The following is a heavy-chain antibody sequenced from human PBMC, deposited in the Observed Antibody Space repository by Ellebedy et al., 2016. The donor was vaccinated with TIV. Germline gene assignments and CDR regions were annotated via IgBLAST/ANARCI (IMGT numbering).Heavy chain of an antibody. D-gene: IGHD3-22*01. CDR2: IDWDDDK. Sequence: SGPTLVKPTQTLTLTCTFSGFSLSTSGMCVSWIRQPPGKALEWLARIDWDDDKYYSTSLKTRLTISKDTSKNQVVLTMTNMDPVDTATYYCARAFNYYDSSGYYDFDYWGQGTLVTVSS. J-gene: IGHJ4*02. V-gene: IGHV2-70*11. CDR3: ARAFNYYDSSGYYDFDY. CDR1: GFSLSTSGMC.